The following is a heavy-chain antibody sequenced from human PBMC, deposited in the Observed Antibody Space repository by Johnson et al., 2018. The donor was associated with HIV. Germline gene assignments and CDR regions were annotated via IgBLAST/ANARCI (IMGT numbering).Heavy chain of an antibody. CDR2: ISGSGGST. CDR3: ARGLVGSTTALDI. Sequence: VQLVESGGDLVQPGGSLRLSCAASGFTFSSYAMSWVRQAPGKGLEWVSAISGSGGSTYSADSVKGRFTISRDNSKNRLYLQMNSLRAEDTAVYYCARGLVGSTTALDIWGQGTMVTVSS. CDR1: GFTFSSYA. V-gene: IGHV3-23*04. D-gene: IGHD1-26*01. J-gene: IGHJ3*02.